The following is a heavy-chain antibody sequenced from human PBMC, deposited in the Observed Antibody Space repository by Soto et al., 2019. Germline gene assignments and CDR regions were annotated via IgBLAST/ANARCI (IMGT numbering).Heavy chain of an antibody. CDR1: GYTFTNYA. Sequence: QVQVVQSGAEEKKPGASVKVSCRASGYTFTNYAIHWVCQAPGQRLEWMGWISPGNGNTKYSQKCQGRVAITGDTSASTAYMELSRLRSEDTAVYYCARRGDGMDVWGQGTTVTVSS. CDR2: ISPGNGNT. V-gene: IGHV1-3*05. D-gene: IGHD3-10*01. CDR3: ARRGDGMDV. J-gene: IGHJ6*02.